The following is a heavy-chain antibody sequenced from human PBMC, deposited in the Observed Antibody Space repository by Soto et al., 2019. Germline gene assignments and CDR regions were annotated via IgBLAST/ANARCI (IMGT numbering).Heavy chain of an antibody. D-gene: IGHD2-8*01. V-gene: IGHV4-39*01. J-gene: IGHJ4*02. CDR1: GGSVSNSNYY. CDR3: VSQRTSVLTQAYFDY. Sequence: SETLSLTCTVSGGSVSNSNYYWGWIRQSPGKGLEWIGSIYYRGRSYSKSSVKSRVTISVDTSKNQFSLNLNSVTASDTAVYFCVSQRTSVLTQAYFDYWGPGALVTVSS. CDR2: IYYRGRS.